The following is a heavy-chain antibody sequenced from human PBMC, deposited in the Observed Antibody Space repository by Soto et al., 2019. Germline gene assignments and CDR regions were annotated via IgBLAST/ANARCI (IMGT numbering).Heavy chain of an antibody. J-gene: IGHJ4*02. CDR2: IYYSGST. V-gene: IGHV4-39*01. D-gene: IGHD3-9*01. CDR3: ASLEGLATISYYFDF. CDR1: GGSISSSSYY. Sequence: SETLSLTCTVSGGSISSSSYYWGWIRQPPGKGLEWIGSIYYSGSTYYNPSLKSRVTISVDTSKNQFSLKLSSVTAADTAVYFCASLEGLATISYYFDFWGPGALVTVSS.